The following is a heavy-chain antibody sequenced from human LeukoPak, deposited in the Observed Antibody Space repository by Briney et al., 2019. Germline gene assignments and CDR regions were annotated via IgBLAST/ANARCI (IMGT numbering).Heavy chain of an antibody. CDR1: GFTFSRYA. V-gene: IGHV3-23*01. J-gene: IGHJ4*02. CDR3: ATDRPHPRNEPTNFDY. D-gene: IGHD1-1*01. Sequence: PGGSLRLSCAASGFTFSRYAVSYLRQAPGKGLEWVAAISDDFGTYHADSVKGRFTISRDNSKNTLYLQMNSLRAEDTAVYYCATDRPHPRNEPTNFDYWGQGTLVTVSS. CDR2: ISDDFGT.